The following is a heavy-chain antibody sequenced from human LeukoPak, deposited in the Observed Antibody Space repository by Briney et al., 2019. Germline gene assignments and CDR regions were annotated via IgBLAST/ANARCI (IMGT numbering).Heavy chain of an antibody. CDR3: ATVTTSNYYYGMDV. CDR2: FDPKDGEI. D-gene: IGHD4-17*01. J-gene: IGHJ6*04. V-gene: IGHV1-24*01. CDR1: GCTLTELS. Sequence: ASVKVSCKVSGCTLTELSMHWVRQAHAQGLERMGGFDPKDGEINYAQKFQGRVTINAQKFQGRVTITEDTSTDTAYMEVSSLRSEDTGVYCCATVTTSNYYYGMDVWGKGTTVTVSS.